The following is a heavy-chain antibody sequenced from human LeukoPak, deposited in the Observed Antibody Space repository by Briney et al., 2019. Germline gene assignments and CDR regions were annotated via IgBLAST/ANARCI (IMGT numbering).Heavy chain of an antibody. Sequence: GGSLRLSCAASAFTFSSYWMTWVRQAPGKGLEWVAKIKQDGSEKYYVDSVKGRFTISRDNAKNSLYLQMNSLRAEDTAVYYCARGGYSSSWYISRDYWGPGTLVTVSS. CDR3: ARGGYSSSWYISRDY. J-gene: IGHJ4*02. V-gene: IGHV3-7*01. D-gene: IGHD6-13*01. CDR1: AFTFSSYW. CDR2: IKQDGSEK.